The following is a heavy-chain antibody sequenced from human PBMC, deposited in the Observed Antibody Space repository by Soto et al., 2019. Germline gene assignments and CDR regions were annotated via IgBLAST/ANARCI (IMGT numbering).Heavy chain of an antibody. V-gene: IGHV4-30-4*01. CDR2: IYYSGST. Sequence: SETLSLTCTVSGGSISSGDYYWSWIRQPPGKGLEWIGYIYYSGSTYYNPSLKSRVTISVDTSKNQFSLKLSSVTAADTAVYYCARHNLDQYGDFYYYYGMDVWGQGTTVTVSS. D-gene: IGHD4-17*01. CDR3: ARHNLDQYGDFYYYYGMDV. J-gene: IGHJ6*02. CDR1: GGSISSGDYY.